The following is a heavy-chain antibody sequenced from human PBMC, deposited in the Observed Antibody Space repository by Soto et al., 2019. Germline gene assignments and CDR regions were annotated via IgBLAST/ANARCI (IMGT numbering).Heavy chain of an antibody. CDR3: ARDWRYDILTGYYPLLDY. CDR1: GYSISSGYY. J-gene: IGHJ4*02. D-gene: IGHD3-9*01. Sequence: SETLSLTCTVSGYSISSGYYWGWIRQPPGKGLEWIGSIYHSGSTYYNPSLKSRVTISVDTSKNQFSLKLSSVTAADTAVYYCARDWRYDILTGYYPLLDYWGQGTLVTVSS. CDR2: IYHSGST. V-gene: IGHV4-38-2*02.